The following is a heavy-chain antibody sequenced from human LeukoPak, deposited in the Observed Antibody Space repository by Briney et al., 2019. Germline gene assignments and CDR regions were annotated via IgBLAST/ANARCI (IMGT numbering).Heavy chain of an antibody. CDR2: ISGSGGST. CDR3: ARDPMYSGKSIDI. Sequence: SGGSLRLSCAASGFTFSSYAMSWVRQAPGKGLEWVSAISGSGGSTYYADSVKGRFTISRDNSKNTLYLQMNSLRAEDTAVYYCARDPMYSGKSIDIWGQGTMVIVSS. J-gene: IGHJ3*02. V-gene: IGHV3-23*01. D-gene: IGHD1-26*01. CDR1: GFTFSSYA.